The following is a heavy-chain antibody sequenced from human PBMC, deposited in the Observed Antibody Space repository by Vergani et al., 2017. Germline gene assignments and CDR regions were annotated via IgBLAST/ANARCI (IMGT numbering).Heavy chain of an antibody. CDR3: ARGGVLYCSGGSCYSEYFQH. Sequence: QVQLVQSGAEVKKPGSSVKVSCKASGYTFTSYAMHWVRQAPGQRLEWMGWINAGNGNTKYSQKFQGRVTITRDTSASTAYMELSSLRSEDTAVYYCARGGVLYCSGGSCYSEYFQHWGQGTLVTVSS. J-gene: IGHJ1*01. V-gene: IGHV1-3*01. CDR2: INAGNGNT. D-gene: IGHD2-15*01. CDR1: GYTFTSYA.